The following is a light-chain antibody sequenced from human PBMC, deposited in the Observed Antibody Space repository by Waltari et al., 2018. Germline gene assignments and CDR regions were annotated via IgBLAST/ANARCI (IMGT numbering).Light chain of an antibody. J-gene: IGKJ2*01. CDR3: HQYSASHT. CDR1: QSIGSR. CDR2: DIS. V-gene: IGKV3-15*01. Sequence: EIVMTQSPATLSVSPGERATLSCRASQSIGSRLAWYQQKRGQAPRLLIYDISTRATGIPARFSGSGSGTEFTLTISSLQSEDSATYYCHQYSASHTFGQGPNWKS.